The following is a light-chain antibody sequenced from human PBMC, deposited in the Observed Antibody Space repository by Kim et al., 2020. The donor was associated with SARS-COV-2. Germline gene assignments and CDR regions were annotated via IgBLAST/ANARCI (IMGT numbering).Light chain of an antibody. CDR3: QQRSYWPRT. J-gene: IGKJ2*01. CDR2: DAS. CDR1: QSVSNY. V-gene: IGKV3-11*01. Sequence: LAPGESATLSCRASQSVSNYLAWYQQKLGQAPRLLIYDASNRDTGIPARFSGSGSGTDFTLTISSLEPEDFAVYYCQQRSYWPRTFGQGTKLEI.